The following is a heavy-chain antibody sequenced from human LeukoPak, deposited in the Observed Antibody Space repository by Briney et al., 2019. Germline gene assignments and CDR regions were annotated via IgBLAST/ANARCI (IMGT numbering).Heavy chain of an antibody. Sequence: GGSLRLSCAASGFTFSTYWMHWVRQAPGKGLVWVSRINSDGSTPSYADSVKGRFTISRDNAKNTLYLQMNSLRAEDTAVYYCATSSDTAMVFDYWGQGTLVTVST. V-gene: IGHV3-74*01. D-gene: IGHD5-18*01. CDR1: GFTFSTYW. CDR2: INSDGSTP. J-gene: IGHJ4*02. CDR3: ATSSDTAMVFDY.